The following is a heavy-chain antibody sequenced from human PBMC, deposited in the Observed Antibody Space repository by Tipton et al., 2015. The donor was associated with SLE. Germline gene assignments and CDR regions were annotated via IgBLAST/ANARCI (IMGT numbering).Heavy chain of an antibody. V-gene: IGHV4-4*07. J-gene: IGHJ4*02. D-gene: IGHD3-3*01. CDR2: IYTSGST. Sequence: GLVKPSETLSLTCAVSGGSVSRDYWSWIRQPAGKGLEWIGRIYTSGSTNYNPSLKSRVTISVDTSKNQFSLKLSSVTAADTAVYYCARDDTIFGVADYWGQGTLVTVSS. CDR1: GGSVSRDY. CDR3: ARDDTIFGVADY.